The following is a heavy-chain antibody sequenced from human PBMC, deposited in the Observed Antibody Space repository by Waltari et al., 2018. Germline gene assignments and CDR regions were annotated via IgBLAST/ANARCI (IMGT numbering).Heavy chain of an antibody. CDR1: GFTFSSCG. CDR2: ISYDGSNK. CDR3: AKGALRFYYFDY. V-gene: IGHV3-30*18. J-gene: IGHJ4*02. D-gene: IGHD3-3*01. Sequence: QVQLVESGGGVVQPGRSLRLSCAASGFTFSSCGIHWVRQAPGKGLEWLAVISYDGSNKYYADSVKGRFTISRDNSKNTLYLQMNSLRAEDTAVYYCAKGALRFYYFDYWGQGTLVTVSS.